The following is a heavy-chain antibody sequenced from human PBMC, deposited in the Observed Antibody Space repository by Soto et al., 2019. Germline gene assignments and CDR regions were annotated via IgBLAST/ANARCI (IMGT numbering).Heavy chain of an antibody. V-gene: IGHV3-21*01. CDR3: ARTRLIVVVQAALVNDAFDI. J-gene: IGHJ3*02. CDR1: GFTFSSYS. Sequence: EVQLVESGGGLVKPGGSLRLSCAASGFTFSSYSMNWVRQAPGKGLEWVSSISSSSSYIYYADSVKGRFTISRDNAKNSLYLQMNSLRAEDTAVYYCARTRLIVVVQAALVNDAFDIWGQGTMVTVSS. D-gene: IGHD2-2*01. CDR2: ISSSSSYI.